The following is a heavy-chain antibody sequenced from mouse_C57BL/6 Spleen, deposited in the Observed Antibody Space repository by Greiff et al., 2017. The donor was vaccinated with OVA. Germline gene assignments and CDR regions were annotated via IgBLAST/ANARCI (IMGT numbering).Heavy chain of an antibody. CDR1: GYSFTDYN. V-gene: IGHV1-39*01. Sequence: EVKLMESGPELVKPGASVKISCKASGYSFTDYNMNWVKQSNGKSLEWIGVINPNYGTTSYNQKFKGKATLTVDQSSSTAYMQLNSLTSEDSAVYYCATHYYGSSYYYFDYWGQGTTLTVSS. J-gene: IGHJ2*01. CDR3: ATHYYGSSYYYFDY. D-gene: IGHD1-1*01. CDR2: INPNYGTT.